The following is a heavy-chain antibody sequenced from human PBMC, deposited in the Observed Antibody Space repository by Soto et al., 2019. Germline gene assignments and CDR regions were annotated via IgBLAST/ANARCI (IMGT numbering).Heavy chain of an antibody. CDR1: VYSFTSYW. J-gene: IGHJ4*02. Sequence: LGESLKISCKGSVYSFTSYWIGWVRQMPGKGLEWMGIIYPGDSDTRYSPTFQGQVTISADKSISTAYLQWSSLRASDTAMYYCARVVYSGDYFDYWGQGTLVTVSS. V-gene: IGHV5-51*01. CDR3: ARVVYSGDYFDY. D-gene: IGHD6-19*01. CDR2: IYPGDSDT.